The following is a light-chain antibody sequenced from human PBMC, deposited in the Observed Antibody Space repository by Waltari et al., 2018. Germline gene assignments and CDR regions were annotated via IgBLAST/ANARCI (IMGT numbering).Light chain of an antibody. CDR1: QSIRSN. CDR3: QQYDNWLGT. V-gene: IGKV3-15*01. J-gene: IGKJ1*01. CDR2: GAS. Sequence: IVMTQSPATLSVFPAARAAIACRASQSIRSNLAWYQHKPGQAPRLLIYGASTKATGIPARFSGSGSGTEFTLTISSLQSEDFAVYFCQQYDNWLGTFGQGTKVEIK.